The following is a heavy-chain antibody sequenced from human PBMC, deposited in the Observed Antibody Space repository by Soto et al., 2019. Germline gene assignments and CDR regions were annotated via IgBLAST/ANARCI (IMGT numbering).Heavy chain of an antibody. V-gene: IGHV1-8*01. D-gene: IGHD4-17*01. J-gene: IGHJ4*02. CDR1: GDSFTEYD. CDR2: VSPENRNA. CDR3: EVTTGY. Sequence: ASVKVSCETCGDSFTEYDINWVRQAPGQGLEYMGWVSPENRNAGYAPQFRGRVSMTADTSINTVYLELTTLTYEDTAVYYCEVTTGYWGQGTMVTVSS.